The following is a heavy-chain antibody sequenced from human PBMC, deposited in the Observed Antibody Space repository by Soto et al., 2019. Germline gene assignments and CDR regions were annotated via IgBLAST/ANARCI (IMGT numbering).Heavy chain of an antibody. J-gene: IGHJ4*02. V-gene: IGHV3-21*01. CDR2: ISSSSSYI. CDR1: GFTFSSYS. Sequence: GGSLRLSCAASGFTFSSYSMNWVRQAPGRGLEWVSSISSSSSYIYYADSVKGRFTISRDNAKNSLYLQMNSLRAEDTAVYYCARDPYCSGGSCQPFDYWGQGTLVTVSS. D-gene: IGHD2-15*01. CDR3: ARDPYCSGGSCQPFDY.